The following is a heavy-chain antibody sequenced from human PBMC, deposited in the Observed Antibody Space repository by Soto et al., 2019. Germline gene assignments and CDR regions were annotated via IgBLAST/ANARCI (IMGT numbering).Heavy chain of an antibody. CDR2: ISAYNGNT. J-gene: IGHJ4*02. CDR1: GYTFTSYG. Sequence: ASVKVSCTASGYTFTSYGISWVRQAPGQGLEWMGWISAYNGNTNYAQKLQGRVTMTTDTSTSTAYMELRSLRSDDTAVYYCARDLREDSDYYDSSGYYYFDYWGQGTLVTVSS. V-gene: IGHV1-18*01. D-gene: IGHD3-22*01. CDR3: ARDLREDSDYYDSSGYYYFDY.